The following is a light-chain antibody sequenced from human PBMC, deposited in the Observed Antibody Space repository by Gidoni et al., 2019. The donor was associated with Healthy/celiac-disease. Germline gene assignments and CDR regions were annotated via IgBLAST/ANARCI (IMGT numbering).Light chain of an antibody. J-gene: IGKJ2*01. CDR2: GAS. CDR1: QSVSSSY. V-gene: IGKV3-20*01. CDR3: QQYGSSPQT. Sequence: EIVLTQSPGTLSLSPGDRATLSCRASQSVSSSYLAWYQQTPGQAPSLLLYGASSRATVLPDRFSGSGSGTDFTLTISRLEPEDFAVYYCQQYGSSPQTFGQGTKLEIK.